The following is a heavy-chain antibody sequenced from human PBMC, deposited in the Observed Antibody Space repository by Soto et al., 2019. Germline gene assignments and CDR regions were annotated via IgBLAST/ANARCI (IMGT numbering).Heavy chain of an antibody. D-gene: IGHD3-10*01. J-gene: IGHJ5*02. CDR2: IIPILGIA. V-gene: IGHV1-69*02. CDR1: GGTFSSYT. Sequence: QVQLVQSGAEVKKPGSSVKVSCKASGGTFSSYTISWVRQAPGQGLEWMGRIIPILGIANYAQKFQGRVTITADKSTSXDYMELSSLRSEDTAVYYCARCGYYGSGRMRRGVDPWGQGTLVTVSS. CDR3: ARCGYYGSGRMRRGVDP.